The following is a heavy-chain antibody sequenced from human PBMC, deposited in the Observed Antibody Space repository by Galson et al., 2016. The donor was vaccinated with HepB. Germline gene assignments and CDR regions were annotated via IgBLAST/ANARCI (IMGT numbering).Heavy chain of an antibody. CDR3: AKGVDSSGWYHFDY. D-gene: IGHD6-19*01. J-gene: IGHJ4*02. CDR1: GFSFRTFA. Sequence: SLRLSCAASGFSFRTFAMHWVRQAPGKGLEWVALVSSDGSYKYYADPVRGRFTPSRDNSKDTLYLQMNSLRPDDTAVYYCAKGVDSSGWYHFDYWGQGTLVTASS. CDR2: VSSDGSYK. V-gene: IGHV3-30*18.